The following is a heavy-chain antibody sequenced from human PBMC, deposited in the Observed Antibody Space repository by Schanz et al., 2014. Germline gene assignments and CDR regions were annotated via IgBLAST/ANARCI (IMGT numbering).Heavy chain of an antibody. CDR1: GFTFNSYA. CDR2: ISNDGSIK. V-gene: IGHV3-30-3*01. J-gene: IGHJ6*02. CDR3: ARLPVGYGSGIWDV. D-gene: IGHD3-10*01. Sequence: VQLLESGGGLVQPGGSLRLSCAASGFTFNSYAMTWVRQAPGKGLEWVALISNDGSIKYYADSVEGRFTISRDNAKNSLYLQMNSLRVEDTAVYYCARLPVGYGSGIWDVWGQGTSVTVSS.